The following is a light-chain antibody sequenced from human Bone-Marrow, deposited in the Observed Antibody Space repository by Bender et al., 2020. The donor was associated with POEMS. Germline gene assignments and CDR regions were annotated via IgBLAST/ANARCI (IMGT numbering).Light chain of an antibody. V-gene: IGLV2-23*02. J-gene: IGLJ1*01. Sequence: SALTQPASVSGSPGQAVTISCAGSSSDVGSFKLVSWHQHHPGKAPRLIIYEVTKRPAGVANRFSCSKSGNAAFLTISGLQAEDEADYYCCSYAGSTSYAFGGGTKVSVL. CDR1: SSDVGSFKL. CDR3: CSYAGSTSYA. CDR2: EVT.